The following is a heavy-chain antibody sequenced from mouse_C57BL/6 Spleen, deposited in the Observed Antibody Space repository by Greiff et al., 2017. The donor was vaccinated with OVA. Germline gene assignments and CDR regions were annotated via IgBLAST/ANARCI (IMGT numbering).Heavy chain of an antibody. V-gene: IGHV10-3*01. Sequence: EVQRVESGGGLVQPKGSLKLSCAASGFTFNTYAMHWVRQAPGKGLEWVARIRSKSSNYATYYADSVKDRFTISRDDSQSMLYLQMNNLKTEDTAMYYCVRGDDYADVVYYAMDYWGQGTSVTVSS. CDR1: GFTFNTYA. CDR2: IRSKSSNYAT. J-gene: IGHJ4*01. CDR3: VRGDDYADVVYYAMDY. D-gene: IGHD2-4*01.